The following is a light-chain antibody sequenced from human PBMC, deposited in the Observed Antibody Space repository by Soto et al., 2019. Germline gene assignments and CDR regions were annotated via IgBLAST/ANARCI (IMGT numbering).Light chain of an antibody. V-gene: IGKV3-15*01. CDR3: QQYNVWPLT. Sequence: EIVMTQSPATLSVSPEERATLSCRASQRVSSNLAWYQQKPGQTPKLLIYVASTRATGIPARFSGSGSGTEFTLTISSLQSEDFAVYYCQQYNVWPLTFGGGTKVEFK. J-gene: IGKJ4*01. CDR2: VAS. CDR1: QRVSSN.